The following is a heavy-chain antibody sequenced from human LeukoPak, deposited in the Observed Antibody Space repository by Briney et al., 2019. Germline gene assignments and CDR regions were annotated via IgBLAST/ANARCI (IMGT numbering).Heavy chain of an antibody. V-gene: IGHV1-69*05. CDR2: IIPIFGTA. CDR1: GGTFSSYA. Sequence: SVQVSCKASGGTFSSYAISWVRQAPGQGLEWMGRIIPIFGTANYAQKFQGRVTITTDESTSTAYMELSSLRSEDTAVYYCARGRNYYGSGSYYPLNYYYYYMDVWGKGTTVTVSS. J-gene: IGHJ6*03. CDR3: ARGRNYYGSGSYYPLNYYYYYMDV. D-gene: IGHD3-10*01.